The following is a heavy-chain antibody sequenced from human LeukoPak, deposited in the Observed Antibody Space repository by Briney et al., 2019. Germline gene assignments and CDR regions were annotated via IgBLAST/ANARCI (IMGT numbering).Heavy chain of an antibody. J-gene: IGHJ4*02. V-gene: IGHV3-48*04. D-gene: IGHD2-15*01. Sequence: GGSLRLSCAASGFTFSSYGMHWVRQAPGKGLEWVSYISSSSSTIYYADSVKGRFTISRDDAKNSLYLQMNSLRAEDTAVYYCARDGGSCYRGVCDFDYWGQGTLVTVSS. CDR2: ISSSSSTI. CDR1: GFTFSSYG. CDR3: ARDGGSCYRGVCDFDY.